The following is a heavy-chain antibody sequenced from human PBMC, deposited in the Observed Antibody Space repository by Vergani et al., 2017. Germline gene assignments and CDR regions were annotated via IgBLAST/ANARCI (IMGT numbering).Heavy chain of an antibody. J-gene: IGHJ2*01. CDR1: GFPFSSYW. D-gene: IGHD2-8*01. Sequence: EVQLVESGGGLVQPGGSLRLSCAASGFPFSSYWMHWVRPAPGKGLVWVSRINSDGSSTSYADSVKGRFTISRDKAKTTLYLQMNSLRAEDPAVYYCAREGVAEDGTNGVCYPNWYFDLWGRGTLVTVSS. CDR3: AREGVAEDGTNGVCYPNWYFDL. V-gene: IGHV3-74*01. CDR2: INSDGSST.